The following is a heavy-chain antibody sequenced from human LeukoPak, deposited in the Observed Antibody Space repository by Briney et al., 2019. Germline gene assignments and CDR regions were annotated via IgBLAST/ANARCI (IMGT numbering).Heavy chain of an antibody. J-gene: IGHJ4*02. Sequence: SETLSLTCTVSGDSISSYSWSWIRQPPGKGLEWIGYIYYSGRTNYNPSLKSRVTISVDTSKNQFSLRLSSVTAADTAVYYCVRLTALYFGDERVYYFDYWGQGTLVTVSS. CDR3: VRLTALYFGDERVYYFDY. V-gene: IGHV4-59*08. CDR2: IYYSGRT. CDR1: GDSISSYS. D-gene: IGHD3-10*01.